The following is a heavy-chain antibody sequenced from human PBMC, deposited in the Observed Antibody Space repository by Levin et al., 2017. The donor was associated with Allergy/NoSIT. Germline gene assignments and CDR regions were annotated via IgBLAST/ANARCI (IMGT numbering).Heavy chain of an antibody. CDR3: AKDRYYGSGTSFDY. D-gene: IGHD3-10*01. CDR1: GFTFSSYG. Sequence: GGSLRLSCAASGFTFSSYGMHWVRQAPGKGLEWVAVISYDGSNKYYVDSVKGRFTISRDNSKTTLYLQMNSLRAEDTAVYYCAKDRYYGSGTSFDYWGQGTLVTVSS. V-gene: IGHV3-30*18. J-gene: IGHJ4*02. CDR2: ISYDGSNK.